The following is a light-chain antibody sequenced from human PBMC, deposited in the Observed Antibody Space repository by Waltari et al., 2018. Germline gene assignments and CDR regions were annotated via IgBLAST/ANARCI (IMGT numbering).Light chain of an antibody. J-gene: IGLJ3*02. CDR3: QTGGHGTGV. CDR2: VNSDGSH. CDR1: SGHSSNV. Sequence: QLVLTQSPSASASLGASVKLTCTLSSGHSSNVIAWLQQQPEKGPRYLMKVNSDGSHNKGDEIPDRFSGSSCGAERYLTISSLQSEDEADYYCQTGGHGTGVFGGGTKLTVL. V-gene: IGLV4-69*01.